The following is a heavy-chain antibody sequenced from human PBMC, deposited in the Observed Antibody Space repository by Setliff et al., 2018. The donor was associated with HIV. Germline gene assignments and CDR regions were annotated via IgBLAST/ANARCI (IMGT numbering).Heavy chain of an antibody. D-gene: IGHD6-13*01. CDR2: VFYTGST. CDR1: GGSIRGYY. V-gene: IGHV4-59*12. J-gene: IGHJ4*02. CDR3: ARETSSSWFDY. Sequence: SETLSLTCTVSGGSIRGYYWSWLRQPPGKGLEWIGYVFYTGSTTYSPSLKSRLTISVDTSQHQFSLKLTSVTAADTAVYYCARETSSSWFDYWGQGSLVTVSS.